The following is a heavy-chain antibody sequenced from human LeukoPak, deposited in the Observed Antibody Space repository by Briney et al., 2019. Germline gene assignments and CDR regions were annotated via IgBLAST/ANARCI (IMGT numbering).Heavy chain of an antibody. V-gene: IGHV1-46*01. J-gene: IGHJ5*02. D-gene: IGHD2-15*01. CDR2: INPSGGST. CDR3: ARQEQDIVVVVAANWFDP. CDR1: GYTFTSYY. Sequence: ASVKVSCKASGYTFTSYYMHWVRQAPGQGPEWMGIINPSGGSTSYAQKFQGRVTMTRDTSTSTVYMELSSLRSEDTAVYYCARQEQDIVVVVAANWFDPWGQGTLVTVSS.